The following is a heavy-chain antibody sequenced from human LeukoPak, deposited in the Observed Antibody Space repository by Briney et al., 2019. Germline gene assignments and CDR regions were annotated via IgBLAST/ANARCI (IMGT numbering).Heavy chain of an antibody. CDR2: ISGSGGST. CDR3: AKTGTPWYYFDY. V-gene: IGHV3-23*01. D-gene: IGHD6-13*01. CDR1: GFTFSSYA. Sequence: GGSLRLSCAASGFTFSSYAMSWARQAPGKGLEWVSAISGSGGSTYYADSVKGRFTISRDNSKNTLYLQMNSLRAEDTAVYYCAKTGTPWYYFDYWGQGTLVTVSS. J-gene: IGHJ4*02.